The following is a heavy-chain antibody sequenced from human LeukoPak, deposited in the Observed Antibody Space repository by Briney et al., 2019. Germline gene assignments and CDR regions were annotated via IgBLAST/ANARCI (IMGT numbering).Heavy chain of an antibody. CDR1: GYTFTSYD. CDR3: ARGQRDGYNYYFDY. D-gene: IGHD5-24*01. V-gene: IGHV1-8*01. Sequence: ASVTVSCKASGYTFTSYDINWVRQATGQGLEWMGWMNPNSGNTGYAQKSQGRVTMARNTSISTAYMELSSLRSEDTAVYYCARGQRDGYNYYFDYWGQGTLVTVSS. CDR2: MNPNSGNT. J-gene: IGHJ4*02.